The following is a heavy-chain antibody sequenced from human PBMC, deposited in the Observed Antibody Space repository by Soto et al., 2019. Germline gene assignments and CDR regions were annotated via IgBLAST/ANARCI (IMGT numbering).Heavy chain of an antibody. CDR3: ARGFDDFWSGYEPGAFDY. J-gene: IGHJ4*02. Sequence: EVQLVESGGGLVKPGGSLRLSCAASGFTFSSYSMNWVRQAPGKGLEWVSSISSSSSYIYYADSVKGRFTISRDNAKNSLYLQMNSLRAEDTAVYYCARGFDDFWSGYEPGAFDYWGQGTLVTVSS. D-gene: IGHD3-3*01. V-gene: IGHV3-21*01. CDR1: GFTFSSYS. CDR2: ISSSSSYI.